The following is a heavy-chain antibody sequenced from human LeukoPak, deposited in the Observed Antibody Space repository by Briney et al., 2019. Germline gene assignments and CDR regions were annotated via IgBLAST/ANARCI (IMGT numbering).Heavy chain of an antibody. CDR3: ARAQGRLVPPAY. J-gene: IGHJ4*02. CDR2: MTHTGST. V-gene: IGHV4-34*01. CDR1: GGSFSGYY. Sequence: PSETPSLTCAVYGGSFSGYYWSWIRQPPGEGLEWIGEMTHTGSTNYNPSLKSRVTMSADTSKKQFSLKLTSVTAADTAVYFCARAQGRLVPPAYWGQGTLVTVSS. D-gene: IGHD6-19*01.